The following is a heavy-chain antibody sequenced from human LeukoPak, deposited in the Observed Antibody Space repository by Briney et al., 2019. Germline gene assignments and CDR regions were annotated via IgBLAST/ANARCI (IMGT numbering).Heavy chain of an antibody. CDR2: INHSGST. J-gene: IGHJ6*03. CDR1: GGSFSGYY. D-gene: IGHD1-26*01. CDR3: AKDLIKVGPSRFRNYYYYMDV. V-gene: IGHV4-34*01. Sequence: SETLSLTCAVYGGSFSGYYWSWIRQPPGKGLEWIGEINHSGSTNYNPSLKSRVTISVDTSKNQFSLKLSSVTAADTAVYYCAKDLIKVGPSRFRNYYYYMDVWGKGTTVTVSS.